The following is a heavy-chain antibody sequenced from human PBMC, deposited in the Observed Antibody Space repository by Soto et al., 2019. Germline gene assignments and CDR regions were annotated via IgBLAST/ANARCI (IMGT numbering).Heavy chain of an antibody. J-gene: IGHJ6*03. D-gene: IGHD6-13*01. CDR3: ASRQQLIIYYYYMDV. CDR2: IYHSWST. CDR1: SGSISSSNW. Sequence: QVQLQESGPGLVKPSGTLSLTCAVSSGSISSSNWWSWVRQPPGKGLEWIGEIYHSWSTNYNPSLKSRVTISVDKSKNQFSLQLSSVTAADTAVYYCASRQQLIIYYYYMDVWGKGTTVTVSS. V-gene: IGHV4-4*02.